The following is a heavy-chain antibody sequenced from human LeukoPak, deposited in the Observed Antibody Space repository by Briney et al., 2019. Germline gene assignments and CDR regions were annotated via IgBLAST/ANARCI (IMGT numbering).Heavy chain of an antibody. CDR2: INAGNGNT. CDR1: GYTFTSYA. D-gene: IGHD2-2*01. J-gene: IGHJ5*02. Sequence: ASVKVSCKASGYTFTSYAMHWVRQAPGQRLEWMGWINAGNGNTKYSKKFQGRVTITRDTSASTAYMELSGLRSEDTAVYYCASFGVVPAAPFDPWGQGTLVTVSS. CDR3: ASFGVVPAAPFDP. V-gene: IGHV1-3*01.